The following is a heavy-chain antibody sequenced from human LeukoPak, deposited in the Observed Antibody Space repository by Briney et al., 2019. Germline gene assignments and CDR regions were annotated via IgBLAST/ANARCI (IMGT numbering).Heavy chain of an antibody. Sequence: PGGSLRLSCAASGFTFSSYSMNWVRQAPGKGLEWVSYISSSSSTIYYADFVKGGLTIYRDNGKNSLSLQMYSLRDEETGVYFCARNPYGSGGYTWVTNAGWGQGCLVT. J-gene: IGHJ1*01. D-gene: IGHD3-22*01. CDR2: ISSSSSTI. CDR1: GFTFSSYS. CDR3: ARNPYGSGGYTWVTNAG. V-gene: IGHV3-48*02.